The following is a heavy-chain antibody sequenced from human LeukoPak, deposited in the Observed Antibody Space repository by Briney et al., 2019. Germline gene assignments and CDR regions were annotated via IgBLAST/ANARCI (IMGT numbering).Heavy chain of an antibody. V-gene: IGHV3-23*01. CDR1: GFTFSSHA. CDR3: ARHGSWSFDY. CDR2: ITSGSGSNV. D-gene: IGHD6-13*01. Sequence: GGSLRLSCAASGFTFSSHAMSWVRQAPGKGLEWVSAITSGSGSNVYYTDSLKGRFTISRGNSKNTLYLHTNSLRAEDTAVYYCARHGSWSFDYWGQGTLLTVSA. J-gene: IGHJ4*02.